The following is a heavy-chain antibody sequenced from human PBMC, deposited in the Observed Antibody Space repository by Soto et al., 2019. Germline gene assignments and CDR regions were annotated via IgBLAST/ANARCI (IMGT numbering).Heavy chain of an antibody. CDR2: ISSSSSVL. D-gene: IGHD7-27*01. J-gene: IGHJ6*03. CDR1: GFILSDCA. V-gene: IGHV3-48*01. CDR3: ARDLSWGSNWYYYMDV. Sequence: EVQLVESGGGLVQPGGALRLSCATSGFILSDCAMNWVRQAPGKGLEWVSYISSSSSVLDYADSVKGRFTVSRDNARNTLYHQMNSPRAEDTAVYYCARDLSWGSNWYYYMDVWGKGTTATASS.